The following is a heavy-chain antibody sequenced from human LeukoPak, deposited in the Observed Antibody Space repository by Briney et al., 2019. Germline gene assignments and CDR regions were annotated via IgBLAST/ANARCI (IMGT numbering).Heavy chain of an antibody. Sequence: GGSLGLSCAVSGFTFSSYWMSWVRQAPGKGLECVANINEDGSEKYYVDSVKGRFSISRDNAKNSLYLQMNSLRAEDTAVYYCATTTHFDYWGQGILVTVSS. CDR1: GFTFSSYW. J-gene: IGHJ4*02. CDR2: INEDGSEK. V-gene: IGHV3-7*01. D-gene: IGHD1-14*01. CDR3: ATTTHFDY.